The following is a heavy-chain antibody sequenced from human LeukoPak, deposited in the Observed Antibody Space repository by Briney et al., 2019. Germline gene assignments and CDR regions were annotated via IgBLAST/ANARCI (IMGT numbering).Heavy chain of an antibody. CDR1: GFTFGSYQ. J-gene: IGHJ4*02. CDR2: ISSSGHIT. Sequence: GGSLRLSCTVSGFTFGSYQMNWIRQAPGTGLEWLAYISSSGHITYYAESVKGRFAVSRDNAKNSLYLQMDSLRADDTGIYYCATDPDPQATLDPWGQET. CDR3: ATDPDPQATLDP. V-gene: IGHV3-48*03.